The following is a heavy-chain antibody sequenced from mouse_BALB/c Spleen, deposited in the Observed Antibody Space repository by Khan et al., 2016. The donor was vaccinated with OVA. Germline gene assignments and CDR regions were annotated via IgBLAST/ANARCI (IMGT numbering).Heavy chain of an antibody. J-gene: IGHJ2*01. CDR2: ISYSGST. Sequence: EVKLEVSGPGLVKPSQSLSLTCTVTGYSITSGYGWNWIRQFPGNKLEWMGYISYSGSTNYNPYLKSQISITRDTSKNQFFLQLNSVTTEDTATYYCARTARIKYWGQGTTLTVSS. V-gene: IGHV3-2*02. D-gene: IGHD1-2*01. CDR1: GYSITSGYG. CDR3: ARTARIKY.